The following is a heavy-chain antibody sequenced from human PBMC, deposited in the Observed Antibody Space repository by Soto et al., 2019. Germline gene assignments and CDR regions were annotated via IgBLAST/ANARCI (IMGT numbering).Heavy chain of an antibody. CDR3: ARAADRFDLVWGRTYALDI. CDR1: GYRFTEFG. D-gene: IGHD3-16*01. J-gene: IGHJ3*02. CDR2: SRADNSHP. Sequence: QVQLLQSGPEVKKPGASVKVSCRAFGYRFTEFGISWVRQAPGQGLEWVGWSRADNSHPNYAKSLQGRVNVTTDTSSNPGYMQLTSPTSAATDVSYCARAADRFDLVWGRTYALDIWGQGTLLFVSS. V-gene: IGHV1-18*01.